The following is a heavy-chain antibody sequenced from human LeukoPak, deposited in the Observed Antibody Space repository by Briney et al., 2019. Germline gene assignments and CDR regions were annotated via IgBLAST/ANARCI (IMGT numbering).Heavy chain of an antibody. D-gene: IGHD6-13*01. J-gene: IGHJ5*02. Sequence: SETLSLTCTVSGGSISSCYWSWIRQPPGKGLEWIGYIYYSGSTNYNPSLKSRVTISVDTSKNQFSLKLGSVTAADTAVYYCARSSSWPRVNNWFDPWGQGTLVTVSS. V-gene: IGHV4-59*01. CDR2: IYYSGST. CDR3: ARSSSWPRVNNWFDP. CDR1: GGSISSCY.